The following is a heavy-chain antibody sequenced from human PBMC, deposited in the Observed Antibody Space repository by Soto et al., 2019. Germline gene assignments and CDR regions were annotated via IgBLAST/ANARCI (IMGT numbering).Heavy chain of an antibody. CDR2: IIPIFGNT. V-gene: IGHV1-69*05. CDR1: GGTFSSYA. Sequence: SVKVSCKASGGTFSSYAISWVRQAPGQGLEWMGGIIPIFGNTNYAQKFQERVTITRDMSTSTAYMELSSLRSEDTAVHYCAAVYSSSWSHLYYCYYGMDVWGQGTTVTVSS. D-gene: IGHD6-13*01. CDR3: AAVYSSSWSHLYYCYYGMDV. J-gene: IGHJ6*02.